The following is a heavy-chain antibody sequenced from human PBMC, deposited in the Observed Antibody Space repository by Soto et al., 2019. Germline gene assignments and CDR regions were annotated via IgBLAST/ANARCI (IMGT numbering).Heavy chain of an antibody. V-gene: IGHV4-59*01. CDR2: IYYSGST. CDR3: ARGDSTDCSNGVCSFFYNHDMDV. J-gene: IGHJ6*02. CDR1: GGSISSYY. Sequence: PSETLSLTCTVSGGSISSYYWSWIRQPPGKGLEWIGCIYYSGSTNHNPSLKSRATISVDTSKNQFSLKLSSVTAADTAVYYCARGDSTDCSNGVCSFFYNHDMDVWGQGTTVTVSS. D-gene: IGHD2-8*01.